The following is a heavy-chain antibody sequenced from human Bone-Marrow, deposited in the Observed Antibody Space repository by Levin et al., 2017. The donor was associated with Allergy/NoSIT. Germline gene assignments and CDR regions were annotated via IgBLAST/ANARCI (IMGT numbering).Heavy chain of an antibody. CDR2: IYYSGST. V-gene: IGHV4-61*01. J-gene: IGHJ6*03. CDR1: GGSVSSGSYY. CDR3: AREGLDYYYYYMDV. D-gene: IGHD6-19*01. Sequence: SETLSLTCTVSGGSVSSGSYYWSWIRQPPGKGLEWIGYIYYSGSTNYNPSLKSRVTISVDTSKNQFSLKLSSVTAADTAVYYCAREGLDYYYYYMDVWGKGTTVTVSS.